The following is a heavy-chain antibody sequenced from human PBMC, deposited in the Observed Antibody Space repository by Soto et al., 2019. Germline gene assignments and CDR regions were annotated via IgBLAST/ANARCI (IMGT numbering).Heavy chain of an antibody. D-gene: IGHD6-6*01. CDR1: GFTFSSYA. Sequence: PGGSLRLSCAASGFTFSSYAMHWVRQAPGKGLEWVAVISYDGSNKYYADSVKGRFTISRDNSKNTLYLQMNSLRAEDTAVYYCSRDPGSSSLRAYYYYYMDVWGKGTTVTVSS. V-gene: IGHV3-30-3*01. J-gene: IGHJ6*03. CDR3: SRDPGSSSLRAYYYYYMDV. CDR2: ISYDGSNK.